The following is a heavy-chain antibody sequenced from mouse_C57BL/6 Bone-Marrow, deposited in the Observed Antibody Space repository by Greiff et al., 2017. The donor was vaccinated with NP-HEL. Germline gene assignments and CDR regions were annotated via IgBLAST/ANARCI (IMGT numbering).Heavy chain of an antibody. V-gene: IGHV5-9*01. CDR2: ISGGGGNT. D-gene: IGHD2-1*01. CDR3: ARQRGKRGAMDY. Sequence: EVQWVESGGGLVKPGGSLKLSCAASGFTFSSYTMSWVRQTPEKRLEWVATISGGGGNTYYPDSVKGRFTISRDNAKNTLYLQMSSLRSEDTALYYCARQRGKRGAMDYWGQGASVTVSS. CDR1: GFTFSSYT. J-gene: IGHJ4*01.